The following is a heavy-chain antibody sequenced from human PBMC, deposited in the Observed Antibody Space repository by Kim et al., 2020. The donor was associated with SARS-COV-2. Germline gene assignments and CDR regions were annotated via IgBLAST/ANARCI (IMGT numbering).Heavy chain of an antibody. V-gene: IGHV3-33*06. CDR2: IWYDGSNK. D-gene: IGHD6-13*01. CDR1: GFTFSSYA. Sequence: GGSLRLSCAASGFTFSSYAMHWVRQAPGKGLEWVAVIWYDGSNKYYADSVKGRFTISRDNSKNTLYLQMNSLRAEDTAVYYCAKVFVGAGNGMDVWGQGTTVTVSS. J-gene: IGHJ6*02. CDR3: AKVFVGAGNGMDV.